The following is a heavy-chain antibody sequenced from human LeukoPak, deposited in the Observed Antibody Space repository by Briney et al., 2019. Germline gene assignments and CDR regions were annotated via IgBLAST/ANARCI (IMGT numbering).Heavy chain of an antibody. CDR2: ISYDGSNK. CDR3: ARKDEHYGSGSFSY. D-gene: IGHD3-10*01. V-gene: IGHV3-30*04. CDR1: GFTFSYYA. Sequence: GGSLRLSCAASGFTFSYYAMHWVRQAPGKGLEGVAVISYDGSNKYYADSVKGRFTISRDNAENSLYLQMNSLRAEDTAVYYCARKDEHYGSGSFSYWGQGTLVTVSS. J-gene: IGHJ4*02.